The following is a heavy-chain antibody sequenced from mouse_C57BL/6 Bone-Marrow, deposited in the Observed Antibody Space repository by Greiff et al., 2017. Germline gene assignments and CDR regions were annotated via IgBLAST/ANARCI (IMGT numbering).Heavy chain of an antibody. V-gene: IGHV1-26*01. D-gene: IGHD4-1*01. CDR3: AREALTGIAMDY. J-gene: IGHJ4*01. CDR2: INPNNGGT. CDR1: GYTFTDYY. Sequence: VQLQQSGPELVKPGASVKISCKASGYTFTDYYMNWVKQSHGKSLEWIGDINPNNGGTSYNQKFKGKATLAVDKSSSTAYMGLRSLTSEDSAVYYCAREALTGIAMDYWGQGTSVTVSS.